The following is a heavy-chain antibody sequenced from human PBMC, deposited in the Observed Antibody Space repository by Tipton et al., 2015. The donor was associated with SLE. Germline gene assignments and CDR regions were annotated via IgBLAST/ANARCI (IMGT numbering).Heavy chain of an antibody. CDR2: MYQTGTT. J-gene: IGHJ4*02. V-gene: IGHV4-38-2*02. CDR3: ARQAYYSSGYADY. D-gene: IGHD3-22*01. Sequence: TLSLTCTVSGYSISTGCYWGWIRQPPGKGLEWIGNMYQTGTTDYNPSLKSRVTISIDTSKNQFSLKLSAVTAADTAVYYCARQAYYSSGYADYWGQGTLVTVSS. CDR1: GYSISTGCY.